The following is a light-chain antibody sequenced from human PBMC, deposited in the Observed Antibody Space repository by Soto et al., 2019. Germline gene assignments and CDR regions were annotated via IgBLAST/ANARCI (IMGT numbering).Light chain of an antibody. J-gene: IGKJ1*01. V-gene: IGKV1-6*01. CDR3: LQDYNYSWT. CDR1: QGIRND. CDR2: AAS. Sequence: IQVTQSPPTLSASVGDRVTITCRASQGIRNDLGWYQQKPGKAPKFLIYAASSLQSGVPSRFSGSGSGTDFTLTISSLQPEDFATYYCLQDYNYSWTFGQGTKVDIK.